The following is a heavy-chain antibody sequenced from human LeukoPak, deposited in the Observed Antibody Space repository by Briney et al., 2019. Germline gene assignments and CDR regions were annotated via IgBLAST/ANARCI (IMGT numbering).Heavy chain of an antibody. CDR2: IKQDGSEK. Sequence: PGGSLRLSCAASGFTFSGYWMSWVRQAPGKGLEWVANIKQDGSEKNYVDSVKGRFTISRDNAKNSLYLLMNSLRAEDTAVYYCARDGSGSYYGYWGQGTLVTVSS. D-gene: IGHD1-26*01. CDR1: GFTFSGYW. V-gene: IGHV3-7*01. CDR3: ARDGSGSYYGY. J-gene: IGHJ4*02.